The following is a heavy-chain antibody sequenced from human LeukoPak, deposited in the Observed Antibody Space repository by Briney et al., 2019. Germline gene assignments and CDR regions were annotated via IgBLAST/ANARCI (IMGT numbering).Heavy chain of an antibody. V-gene: IGHV4-4*02. J-gene: IGHJ4*02. CDR2: IYHSGST. Sequence: SETLSLTCAVSGGSIGTSNWWSWVRQPPGKGLEWIGEIYHSGSTNYNPSLKSRVTISVDKSKNQFSLKLSSVTAADTAVYYCARVGGGYTYGCDYWGQGTLVTVSS. D-gene: IGHD5-18*01. CDR1: GGSIGTSNW. CDR3: ARVGGGYTYGCDY.